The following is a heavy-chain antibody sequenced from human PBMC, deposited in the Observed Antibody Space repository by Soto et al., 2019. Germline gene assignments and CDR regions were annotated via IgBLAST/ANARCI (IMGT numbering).Heavy chain of an antibody. J-gene: IGHJ3*02. V-gene: IGHV3-48*01. D-gene: IGHD1-20*01. Sequence: GGSLRLSCAASGFTFSSYSMNWVRQAPGKGLEWVSYISSSSSTIYYADSVKGRFTISRDNAKNSLYLQMNSLRAEDTATYYGARGRADICNDDAFDIWGQGTVVTVSS. CDR2: ISSSSSTI. CDR3: ARGRADICNDDAFDI. CDR1: GFTFSSYS.